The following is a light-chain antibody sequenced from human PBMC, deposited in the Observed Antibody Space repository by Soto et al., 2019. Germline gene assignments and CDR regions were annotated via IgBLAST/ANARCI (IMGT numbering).Light chain of an antibody. Sequence: ILLMHSPLTLSLSQGQTATLSCMPSQTMTRAYLAWYQQKPGQAPRLLIYAASYRATGIPDKFSGSGSGTDFSLTISRLEPEDSAVYYCHQYHSPPQTFGQGTKVDI. CDR2: AAS. V-gene: IGKV3-20*01. J-gene: IGKJ2*01. CDR3: HQYHSPPQT. CDR1: QTMTRAY.